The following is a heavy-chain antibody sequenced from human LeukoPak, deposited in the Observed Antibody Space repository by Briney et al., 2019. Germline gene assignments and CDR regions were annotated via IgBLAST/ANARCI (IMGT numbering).Heavy chain of an antibody. CDR1: GFTFSSYA. Sequence: GRSLRLSCAASGFTFSSYAMHWVRQAPGKGLEWVAVISYDGSNKYYADSVKGRFTISRDNSKNTLYLQINSLRAEDTAVYYCATSPGSSGYSNFDYWGQGTLVTVSS. V-gene: IGHV3-30-3*01. J-gene: IGHJ4*02. CDR3: ATSPGSSGYSNFDY. CDR2: ISYDGSNK. D-gene: IGHD5-12*01.